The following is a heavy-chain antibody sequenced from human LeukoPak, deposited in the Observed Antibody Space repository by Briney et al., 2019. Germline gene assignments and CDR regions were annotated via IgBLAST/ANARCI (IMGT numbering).Heavy chain of an antibody. J-gene: IGHJ3*02. D-gene: IGHD3-3*01. Sequence: PSETLSLTCTVPGGSISSYYWTSIRQPPGKGLEWIGYIYYSGSTNDNPSLKSRVTISVDTSKNQFSLKLSSVTAADTAVYYCARERAGVWSGSDAFDTWGQGTMVTVSS. CDR2: IYYSGST. V-gene: IGHV4-59*01. CDR3: ARERAGVWSGSDAFDT. CDR1: GGSISSYY.